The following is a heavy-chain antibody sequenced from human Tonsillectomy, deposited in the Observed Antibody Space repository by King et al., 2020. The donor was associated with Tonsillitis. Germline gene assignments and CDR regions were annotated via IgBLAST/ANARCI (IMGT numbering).Heavy chain of an antibody. Sequence: GQLVESGGGLVQPGESLRLSCAASGFTVSSYYMSWVRQAPGRGLEWVSVIYSGGSTYYADSVKGRFTISRDNSKNTLYLQMNSLRAEDTAVYYCARVKSEHFGRFAFDYWGQGTLVTVSS. CDR1: GFTVSSYY. CDR2: IYSGGST. D-gene: IGHD3-3*02. CDR3: ARVKSEHFGRFAFDY. V-gene: IGHV3-66*01. J-gene: IGHJ4*02.